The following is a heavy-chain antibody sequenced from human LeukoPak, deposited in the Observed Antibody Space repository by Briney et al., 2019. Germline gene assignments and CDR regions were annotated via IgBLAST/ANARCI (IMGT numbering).Heavy chain of an antibody. CDR3: ARASGYQYYFDY. Sequence: GGSLRLSCAASGFTFSSYSMNWVRQAPGKGLEWVSSISSSSSYIYYADSVKGRFTISRDNAKNSLYLQMNSLRAEDTAVYYCARASGYQYYFDYWGQGTLVTASS. V-gene: IGHV3-21*01. J-gene: IGHJ4*02. CDR2: ISSSSSYI. D-gene: IGHD5-12*01. CDR1: GFTFSSYS.